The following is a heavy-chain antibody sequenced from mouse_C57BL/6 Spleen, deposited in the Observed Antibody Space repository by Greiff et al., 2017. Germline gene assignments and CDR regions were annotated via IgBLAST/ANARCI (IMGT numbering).Heavy chain of an antibody. V-gene: IGHV1-39*01. D-gene: IGHD2-4*01. J-gene: IGHJ3*01. CDR2: INLNYGTT. CDR1: GYSFTDYN. Sequence: SGPELVKPGASVKISCKASGYSFTDYNMNWVKQSNGKSLEWIGVINLNYGTTSYNQKFKGKATLTVDQSSSTAYMQLNSLPSEDSSVYYCARSGDYDWFAYWGQGTLVTVSA. CDR3: ARSGDYDWFAY.